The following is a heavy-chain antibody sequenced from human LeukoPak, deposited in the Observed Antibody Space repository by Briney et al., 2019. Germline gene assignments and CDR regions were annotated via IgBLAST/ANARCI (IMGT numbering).Heavy chain of an antibody. J-gene: IGHJ4*02. CDR3: VRDGDDFNFDY. CDR2: VIRDGSFT. D-gene: IGHD5-24*01. CDR1: GFTVSSNY. Sequence: GGSLRLSCAASGFTVSSNYMSWVRQAPGKGLEWVSRVIRDGSFTNYADSVKGRFTISRDNAKNTLYLQMSSLRAEDTAVYFCVRDGDDFNFDYWGQGSLVTVSS. V-gene: IGHV3-74*01.